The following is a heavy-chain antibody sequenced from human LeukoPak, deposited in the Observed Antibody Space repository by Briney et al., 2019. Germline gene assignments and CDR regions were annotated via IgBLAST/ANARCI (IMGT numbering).Heavy chain of an antibody. D-gene: IGHD3-10*01. CDR2: IYSSGST. CDR1: GGSIGSFY. J-gene: IGHJ5*02. CDR3: VRDLPSFSFGSGNMFDP. Sequence: PSETLSLTCTVSGGSIGSFYWSWIRQPAGKGLEWIGRIYSSGSTDYNSSLKSRVTMSVDTSNNQFSLKLRSVTAADSAIYYCVRDLPSFSFGSGNMFDPWGQGTLVTVSS. V-gene: IGHV4-4*07.